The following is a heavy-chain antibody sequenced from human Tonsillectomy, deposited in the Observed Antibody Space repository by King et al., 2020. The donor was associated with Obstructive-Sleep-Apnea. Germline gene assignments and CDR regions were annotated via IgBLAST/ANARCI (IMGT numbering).Heavy chain of an antibody. J-gene: IGHJ5*02. D-gene: IGHD2-15*01. CDR3: GREVPSVRGSETDL. CDR2: INHSGTM. V-gene: IGHV4-34*01. CDR1: GGSLRGSF. Sequence: VQLQQWGAGLLKPAETLSLACTVSGGSLRGSFWSWLRQSPGMGLEWIGEINHSGTMNYNPSLKSRVTITVETAKNHFSLKLTSVTAAATAVYYFGREVPSVRGSETDLWGQGGLVTVSS.